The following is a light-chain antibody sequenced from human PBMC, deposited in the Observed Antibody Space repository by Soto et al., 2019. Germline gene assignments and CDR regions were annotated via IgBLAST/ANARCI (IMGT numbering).Light chain of an antibody. J-gene: IGKJ5*01. CDR2: KAS. CDR1: QPIRSW. CDR3: QQYYSYPLA. Sequence: DIQMTQSPSTLSGAVGDRVTITFLASQPIRSWLSWYQQKPGKAPKLLIYKASTLKSGVPSRFSGSGSGTDFTLTISCLQSEDFATYYCQQYYSYPLAFGQGTRLEI. V-gene: IGKV1-5*03.